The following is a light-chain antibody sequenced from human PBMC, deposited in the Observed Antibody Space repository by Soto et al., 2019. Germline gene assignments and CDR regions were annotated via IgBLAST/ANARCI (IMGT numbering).Light chain of an antibody. CDR1: QSISSS. Sequence: EIVMTQSPATLSVSPGESATLSCRASQSISSSLAWYQQKPGQAPRLLIFGASTRATGIPARFSGSGSGTEFTLTISSLQPDDFATYYCQHYNSYSEAFGQGTKVDNK. CDR2: GAS. V-gene: IGKV3-15*01. CDR3: QHYNSYSEA. J-gene: IGKJ1*01.